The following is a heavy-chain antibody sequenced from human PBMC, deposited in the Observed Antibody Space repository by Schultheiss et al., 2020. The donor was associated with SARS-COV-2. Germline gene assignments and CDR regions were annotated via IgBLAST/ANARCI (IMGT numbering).Heavy chain of an antibody. J-gene: IGHJ2*01. CDR1: GFTFDDYA. CDR3: AREGGERGTSSFDL. CDR2: ISGSGGST. V-gene: IGHV3-23*01. D-gene: IGHD5-24*01. Sequence: GGSLRLSCAASGFTFDDYAMHWVRQAPGKGLEWVSAISGSGGSTYYADSVKGRFTISRDNSKNTLYLQMNSLRAEDTAVYYCAREGGERGTSSFDLWGRGTLVTVSS.